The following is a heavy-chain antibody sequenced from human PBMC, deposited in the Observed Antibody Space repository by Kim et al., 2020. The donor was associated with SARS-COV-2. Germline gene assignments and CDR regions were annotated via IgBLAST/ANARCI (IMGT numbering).Heavy chain of an antibody. Sequence: GGSLRLSCAAAGFSFSTYGMHWVRQAPGKGLEWVAFMSYDGGKRHYVDSVKGRFTISRDNSKNTLYLQMNSLRSEDTAIYYCAKDQESCSSSSCYVYYYYGMDVWGQGTTVTVSS. J-gene: IGHJ6*02. CDR3: AKDQESCSSSSCYVYYYYGMDV. CDR1: GFSFSTYG. CDR2: MSYDGGKR. V-gene: IGHV3-30*18. D-gene: IGHD2-2*01.